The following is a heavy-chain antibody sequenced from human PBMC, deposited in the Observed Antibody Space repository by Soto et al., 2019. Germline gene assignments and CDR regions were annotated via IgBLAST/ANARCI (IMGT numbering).Heavy chain of an antibody. CDR3: AGMPYTSGLRFDP. V-gene: IGHV4-30-2*01. D-gene: IGHD6-19*01. Sequence: PSETLSLTCNMSGDSYSISTYSWSWFRQPPGKALQWIGFIYQSGVTSYNPSLASRVSISLDRSNNQCSLKLKSVTAADTAVYFCAGMPYTSGLRFDPWGPGTLVTVSS. CDR2: IYQSGVT. CDR1: GDSYSISTYS. J-gene: IGHJ5*02.